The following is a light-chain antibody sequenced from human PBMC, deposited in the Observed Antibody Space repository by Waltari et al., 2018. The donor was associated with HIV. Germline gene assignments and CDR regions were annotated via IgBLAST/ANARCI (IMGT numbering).Light chain of an antibody. CDR2: DVS. Sequence: QSALTQPASVSGSPGQSITISCTGTSSDVGAYNYVSWYQQHPDKAPKLMIYDVSNRPSGVSNRFSGSKAGNTASLTISGRQAEDEADYYCSSYTTTRTLVFGGGTKLTVL. CDR1: SSDVGAYNY. V-gene: IGLV2-14*01. CDR3: SSYTTTRTLV. J-gene: IGLJ2*01.